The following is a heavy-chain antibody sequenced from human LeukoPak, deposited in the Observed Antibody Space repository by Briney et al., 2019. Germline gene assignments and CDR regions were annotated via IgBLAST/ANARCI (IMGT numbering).Heavy chain of an antibody. CDR1: GFTFSDYY. J-gene: IGHJ6*02. D-gene: IGHD6-13*01. V-gene: IGHV3-11*01. Sequence: GGSLRLSCAASGFTFSDYYMSWIRQAPGKGLEWVSYISSSGSTIYYADSVKGRFTISRDNAKNSLYLQMNSLRAEDTALYYCAKDIAPGPAAGLPGYYGMDVWGQGTTVTVSS. CDR3: AKDIAPGPAAGLPGYYGMDV. CDR2: ISSSGSTI.